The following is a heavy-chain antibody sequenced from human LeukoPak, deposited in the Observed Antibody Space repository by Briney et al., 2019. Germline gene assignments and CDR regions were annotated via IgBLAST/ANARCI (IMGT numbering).Heavy chain of an antibody. J-gene: IGHJ4*02. CDR2: IHHSGDT. Sequence: PSETLSLTCTVSGGSIRSSTYYWAWIRQPPGKGLEWTGTIHHSGDTYYNPSLKSRVTISVDTSKNQFSLNLSSVTAADTAVYYCASHDVGVGYALDYWGQGTLVTVSS. D-gene: IGHD3-16*01. CDR3: ASHDVGVGYALDY. CDR1: GGSIRSSTYY. V-gene: IGHV4-39*01.